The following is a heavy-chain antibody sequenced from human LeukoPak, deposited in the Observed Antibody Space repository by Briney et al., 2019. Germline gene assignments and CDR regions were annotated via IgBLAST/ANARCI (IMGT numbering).Heavy chain of an antibody. CDR2: INQDGTIK. D-gene: IGHD5-18*01. V-gene: IGHV3-74*01. CDR3: AKDLSWNTADR. CDR1: GFTYTDYW. Sequence: GGSLRLSCVGSGFTYTDYWMHWFRQAPGKGPVWVSHINQDGTIKDYADSVKGRFRISRDNAKNLLYLQMNGLRADDTAVYDCAKDLSWNTADRWGQGILVTVSS. J-gene: IGHJ5*02.